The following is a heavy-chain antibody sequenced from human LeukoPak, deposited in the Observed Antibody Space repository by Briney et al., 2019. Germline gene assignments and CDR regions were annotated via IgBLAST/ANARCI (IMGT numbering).Heavy chain of an antibody. J-gene: IGHJ6*04. CDR1: GFTFSSYW. CDR3: AELGITMIGGV. Sequence: GGSLRLSCAASGFTFSSYWMHWVRQAPGKGLVWVSRISSDGRSTIYADSVKGRFTISRDNAKNSLYLQMNSLRAEDTAVYYCAELGITMIGGVWGKGTTVTISS. D-gene: IGHD3-10*02. V-gene: IGHV3-74*01. CDR2: ISSDGRST.